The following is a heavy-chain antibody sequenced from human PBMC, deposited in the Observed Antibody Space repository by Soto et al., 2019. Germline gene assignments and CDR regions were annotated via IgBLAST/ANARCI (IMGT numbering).Heavy chain of an antibody. CDR1: GYSFTRYG. D-gene: IGHD3-16*01. J-gene: IGHJ6*02. CDR3: AMVDVYVTHSQQDV. CDR2: INAYNGNT. Sequence: QVQLVQSGAEVKNPGASVKVSCKASGYSFTRYGIGWARQAPGQGLEWMGWINAYNGNTNYAQNLQGRLTLTTDTSATTDYMEMRSLRSNDTAIYYCAMVDVYVTHSQQDVWGQGTTVTVSS. V-gene: IGHV1-18*01.